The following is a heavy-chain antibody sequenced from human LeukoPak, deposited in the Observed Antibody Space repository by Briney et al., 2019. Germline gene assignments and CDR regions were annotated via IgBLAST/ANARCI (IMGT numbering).Heavy chain of an antibody. D-gene: IGHD3-22*01. J-gene: IGHJ4*02. CDR2: ISSSGSTI. CDR1: GFTFSIYS. V-gene: IGHV3-48*04. CDR3: ARAGYYYDSSGYYPFLDY. Sequence: GGSLRLSCAASGFTFSIYSMNWVRQAPGKGLEWVSYISSSGSTIYYADSVKGRFTISRDNAKNSLYLQMNSLRAEDTAVYYCARAGYYYDSSGYYPFLDYWGQGTLVTVSS.